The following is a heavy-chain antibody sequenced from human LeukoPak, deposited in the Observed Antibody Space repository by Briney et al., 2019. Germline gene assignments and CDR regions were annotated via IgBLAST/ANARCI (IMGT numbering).Heavy chain of an antibody. J-gene: IGHJ6*03. CDR3: ASSYSYASNYYYYYMDV. Sequence: ASVKVSCKASGYTFAGYYMHWVRQAPGQGLEWMGWINPNSGGTNYAQKFQGRVTMTRDTSISTAYMELSRLRFDDTAVYYCASSYSYASNYYYYYMDVWGKGTTVTVSS. CDR2: INPNSGGT. CDR1: GYTFAGYY. D-gene: IGHD5-18*01. V-gene: IGHV1-2*02.